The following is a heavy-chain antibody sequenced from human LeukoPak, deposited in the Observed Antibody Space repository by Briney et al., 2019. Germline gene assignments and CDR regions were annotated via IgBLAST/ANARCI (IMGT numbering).Heavy chain of an antibody. Sequence: GGSLRLSCAASGFTFSSYAMSWVRQAPGKGLEWVSAISGSGGSTYYADSVKGRFTISGDNSKNTLYLQMNSLRAEDTAVYYCAKGIEEYSYGTDAFDIWGQGTMVTVSS. CDR2: ISGSGGST. CDR1: GFTFSSYA. D-gene: IGHD5-18*01. V-gene: IGHV3-23*01. CDR3: AKGIEEYSYGTDAFDI. J-gene: IGHJ3*02.